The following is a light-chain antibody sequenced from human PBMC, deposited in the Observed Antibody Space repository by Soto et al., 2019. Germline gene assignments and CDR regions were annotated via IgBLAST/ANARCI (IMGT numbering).Light chain of an antibody. CDR3: SSYARNRDVL. J-gene: IGLJ2*01. V-gene: IGLV2-8*01. CDR1: SSDVGGYSY. Sequence: QYALTQPPSASGSPGQSVAISCTGTSSDVGGYSYVSWYQQHPGKAPKLMIYEVSKRPSGVPDRFSGSKSGNTASLTVSGLQAEDEADYYCSSYARNRDVLFGGGTQLTVL. CDR2: EVS.